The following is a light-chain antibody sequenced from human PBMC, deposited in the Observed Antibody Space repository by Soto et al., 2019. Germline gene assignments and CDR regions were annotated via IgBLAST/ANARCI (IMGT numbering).Light chain of an antibody. CDR1: QVISNY. CDR3: QKYNSAPWT. Sequence: DIQMTQSPSSLSASVGDRVTITCRASQVISNYLAWYQQKAGKVPKLLIYGASTLQSGVPSRFSGSGSGTDFTLTISSLQPEDVATYYCQKYNSAPWTVGQGTKVEIK. CDR2: GAS. V-gene: IGKV1-27*01. J-gene: IGKJ1*01.